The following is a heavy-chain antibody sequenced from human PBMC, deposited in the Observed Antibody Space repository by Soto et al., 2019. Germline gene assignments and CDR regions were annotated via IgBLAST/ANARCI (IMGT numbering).Heavy chain of an antibody. Sequence: QVQLVQSGAEVKKPGSSVKVSCKASGGTFSNFALISWVRQAPGQGLEWMGGIIPIDATVNYSQKFQGRIPLTADESTTTADMDLGRLSSEETAVYYCARDLPGFGNTYGDVWGQGTTVTVSS. CDR1: GGTFSNFA. J-gene: IGHJ6*01. CDR2: IIPIDATV. V-gene: IGHV1-69*12. D-gene: IGHD3-10*01. CDR3: ARDLPGFGNTYGDV.